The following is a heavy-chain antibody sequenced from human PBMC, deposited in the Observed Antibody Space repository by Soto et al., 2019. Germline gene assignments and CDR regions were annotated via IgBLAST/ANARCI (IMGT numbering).Heavy chain of an antibody. CDR3: AKGVGRSLYYFDY. V-gene: IGHV3-23*01. Sequence: RLSCAASGFTFSSYAMSWVRQAPGKGLEWVSAISGSGGSTYYADSVKGRFTISRDNSKNTLYLQMNSLRAEDTAVYYCAKGVGRSLYYFDYWGQGTLVTVSS. CDR1: GFTFSSYA. J-gene: IGHJ4*02. CDR2: ISGSGGST.